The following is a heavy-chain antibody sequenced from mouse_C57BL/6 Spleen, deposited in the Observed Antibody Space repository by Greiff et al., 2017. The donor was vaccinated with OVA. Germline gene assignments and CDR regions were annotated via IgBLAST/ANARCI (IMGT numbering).Heavy chain of an antibody. V-gene: IGHV5-4*01. Sequence: EVQRVESGGGLVKPGGSLKLSCAASGFTFSSYAMSWVRQTPEKRLEWVATISDGGSYTYYPDNVKGRFTISRDNAKNNLYLQMSHLKSEDTAMYYCAREVARYFDVWGTGTTVTVSS. J-gene: IGHJ1*03. CDR1: GFTFSSYA. CDR2: ISDGGSYT. CDR3: AREVARYFDV. D-gene: IGHD1-1*01.